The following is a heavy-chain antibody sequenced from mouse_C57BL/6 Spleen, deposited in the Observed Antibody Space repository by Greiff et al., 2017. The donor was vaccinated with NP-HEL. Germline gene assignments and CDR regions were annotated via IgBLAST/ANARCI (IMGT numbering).Heavy chain of an antibody. CDR1: GFTFSSYA. V-gene: IGHV5-9-1*02. J-gene: IGHJ1*03. D-gene: IGHD1-1*01. CDR2: ISSGGDYI. Sequence: DVMLVESGEGLVKPGGSLKLSCAASGFTFSSYAMSWVRQTPEKRLEWVAYISSGGDYIYYADTVKGRFTISRDNARNTLYLQMSSLKSEDTAMYDCTRAPHSVVAPSWYFDVWGTGTTVTVSS. CDR3: TRAPHSVVAPSWYFDV.